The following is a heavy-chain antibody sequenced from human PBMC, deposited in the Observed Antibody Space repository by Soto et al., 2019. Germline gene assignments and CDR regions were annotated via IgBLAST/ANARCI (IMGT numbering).Heavy chain of an antibody. Sequence: PGGSLRLSCAASGFTFSSYAMHWVRQAPGKGLEWVAVISYDGSNKYYADSVKGRFTISRDNSKNTLYLQMNSLRAEDTAVYYCARDRVGAARRFDYWGQGTLVTVYS. CDR2: ISYDGSNK. CDR1: GFTFSSYA. V-gene: IGHV3-30-3*01. J-gene: IGHJ4*02. D-gene: IGHD6-6*01. CDR3: ARDRVGAARRFDY.